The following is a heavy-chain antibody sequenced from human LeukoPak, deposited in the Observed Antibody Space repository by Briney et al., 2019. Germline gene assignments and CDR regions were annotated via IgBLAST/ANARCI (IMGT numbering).Heavy chain of an antibody. Sequence: GSLRLSCAASGFTFSSYAMSWVRQAPGKGLEWVSAISGSGGSTYYADSVKGRFTISRDNAKNSLYLQMNSLRAEDTTVYYCARDCWDYGSGSYCGIDYWGQGTLVTVSS. CDR1: GFTFSSYA. CDR2: ISGSGGST. D-gene: IGHD3-10*01. J-gene: IGHJ4*02. V-gene: IGHV3-23*01. CDR3: ARDCWDYGSGSYCGIDY.